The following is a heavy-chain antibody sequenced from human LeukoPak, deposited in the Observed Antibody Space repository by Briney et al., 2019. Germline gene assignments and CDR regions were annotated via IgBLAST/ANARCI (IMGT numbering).Heavy chain of an antibody. J-gene: IGHJ6*02. CDR1: GGSISSSSYY. D-gene: IGHD6-6*01. CDR2: IYYSGST. V-gene: IGHV4-39*01. CDR3: AGYSSSSLYYYYGMDV. Sequence: SETLSLTCTVSGGSISSSSYYWGWIRQPPGKGLEWIGSIYYSGSTYYNPSLNSRVTISVDTSKNQFSLKLSSVTAADTAVYYCAGYSSSSLYYYYGMDVWGQGTTVTVSS.